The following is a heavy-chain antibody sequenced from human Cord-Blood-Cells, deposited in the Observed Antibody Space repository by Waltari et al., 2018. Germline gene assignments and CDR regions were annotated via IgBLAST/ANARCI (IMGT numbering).Heavy chain of an antibody. D-gene: IGHD4-4*01. J-gene: IGHJ4*02. CDR2: IYHSGST. CDR1: GYSISSGYY. V-gene: IGHV4-38-2*02. Sequence: QVQLQESGPGLVKPSETLSLTCTVSGYSISSGYYWGWIRQPPGKGLEWIGSIYHSGSTYYNPSLKSRVTISVGTSKNQFSLKLSSVTAADTAVYYCARPSLTVTGDYWGQGTLVTVSS. CDR3: ARPSLTVTGDY.